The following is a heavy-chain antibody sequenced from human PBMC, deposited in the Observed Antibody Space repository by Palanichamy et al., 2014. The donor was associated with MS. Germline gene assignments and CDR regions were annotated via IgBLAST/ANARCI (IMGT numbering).Heavy chain of an antibody. V-gene: IGHV1-3*01. D-gene: IGHD6-6*01. J-gene: IGHJ6*03. CDR1: GYTFTSYP. Sequence: QVQLVQSGAEVKKPGASVKVSCKASGYTFTSYPMHWVRQAPGQRLEWMGWINAGTGNTKYSQKFQGRVTITRDTSTSTAYMELSSLRSEDTAVYYCASCQLVPGGYYYYYMDVWGKGTTVTVSS. CDR3: ASCQLVPGGYYYYYMDV. CDR2: INAGTGNT.